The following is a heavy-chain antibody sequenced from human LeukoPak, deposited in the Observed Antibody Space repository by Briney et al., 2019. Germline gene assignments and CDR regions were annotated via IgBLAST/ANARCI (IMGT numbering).Heavy chain of an antibody. CDR2: IRSKAYGGTT. J-gene: IGHJ4*02. D-gene: IGHD1-26*01. CDR1: GSTFGDYA. Sequence: GRSVRLSCTASGSTFGDYAMSWVRQAPGKGLEWVGFIRSKAYGGTTEYAASVKGRFTISRDDSKSIAYLQMNSLKTEDTAVYYCTSVGAGAFDYWGQGTLVTVSS. V-gene: IGHV3-49*04. CDR3: TSVGAGAFDY.